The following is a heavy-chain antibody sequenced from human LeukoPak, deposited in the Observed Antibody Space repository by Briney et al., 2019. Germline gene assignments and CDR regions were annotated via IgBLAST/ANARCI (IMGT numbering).Heavy chain of an antibody. CDR2: IKQDGSEK. J-gene: IGHJ4*02. CDR1: GFTFSSYW. Sequence: PGGSLRLSCAASGFTFSSYWMSWVRQAPGKGLEGVANIKQDGSEKYYVDSGKGRFTISRDNAKNSLYLQMNSLRAEDTAVYYCARSVYGAVAGTKDWGQGTLVTVSS. V-gene: IGHV3-7*01. D-gene: IGHD6-19*01. CDR3: ARSVYGAVAGTKD.